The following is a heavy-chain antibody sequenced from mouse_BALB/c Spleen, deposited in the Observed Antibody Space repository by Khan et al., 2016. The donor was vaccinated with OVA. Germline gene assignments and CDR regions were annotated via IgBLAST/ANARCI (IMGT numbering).Heavy chain of an antibody. CDR2: IAPGSGST. V-gene: IGHV1S41*01. CDR1: GFTFTSYW. D-gene: IGHD1-1*01. Sequence: DLVMPGAAVTLSCKASGFTFTSYWINWIKQGPGQGLEWIGRIAPGSGSTSSNDMFKGKATLTVDASSSTAYIQLSSLSSEDSAVYFCARSNYYGSGLYAMDYWGQGTSVTVSS. CDR3: ARSNYYGSGLYAMDY. J-gene: IGHJ4*01.